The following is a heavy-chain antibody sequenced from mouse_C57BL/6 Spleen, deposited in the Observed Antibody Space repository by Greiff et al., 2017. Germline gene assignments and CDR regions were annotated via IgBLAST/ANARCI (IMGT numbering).Heavy chain of an antibody. V-gene: IGHV7-3*01. CDR2: ISNRANGYTT. D-gene: IGHD2-4*01. CDR1: GFTFTDYY. CDR3: ASLDWRDYDWCAY. Sequence: EVQGVESGGGLVQPGGSLSLSCAASGFTFTDYYMSWVRQPPGKALEWMGFISNRANGYTTEYSVSVKGRFTISRDNSQSILYLQMNALRTEDSATYDCASLDWRDYDWCAYWGKGTLVTVSA. J-gene: IGHJ3*01.